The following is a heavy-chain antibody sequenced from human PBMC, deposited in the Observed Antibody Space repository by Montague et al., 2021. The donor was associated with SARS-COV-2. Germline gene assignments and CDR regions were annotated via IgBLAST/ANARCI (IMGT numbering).Heavy chain of an antibody. Sequence: PELVKPTQTLTRTCTFSGFSLSTSGMCVSWIRQPPGKALEWLALIDWDDDKYYSTSLKTSLTISKDTSKNQVVLTMTNMDPVDTATYYCARSSSIFGVVIITAYFDYWGQGTLVTVSS. D-gene: IGHD3-3*01. CDR3: ARSSSIFGVVIITAYFDY. CDR1: GFSLSTSGMC. CDR2: IDWDDDK. J-gene: IGHJ4*02. V-gene: IGHV2-70*01.